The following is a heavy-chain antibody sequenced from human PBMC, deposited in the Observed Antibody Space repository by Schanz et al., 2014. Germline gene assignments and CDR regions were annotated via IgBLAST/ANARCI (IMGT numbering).Heavy chain of an antibody. V-gene: IGHV1-2*02. CDR2: INPNSGGT. D-gene: IGHD4-17*01. Sequence: QVQLVQSGGEVKKPGASVKVSCKASGYTFTGYFMHWVRQAPGQGLEWMGRINPNSGGTNYAQKFQGRVTMTRDTSISTAYMELSSLRSDDTAVYYCARELRLEYYFDYWGQGTQVTVSS. J-gene: IGHJ4*02. CDR1: GYTFTGYF. CDR3: ARELRLEYYFDY.